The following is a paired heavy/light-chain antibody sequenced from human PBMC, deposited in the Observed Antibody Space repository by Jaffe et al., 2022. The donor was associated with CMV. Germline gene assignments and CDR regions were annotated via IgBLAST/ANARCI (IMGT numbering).Heavy chain of an antibody. D-gene: IGHD1-26*01. J-gene: IGHJ6*02. CDR1: GFIFNNYA. CDR3: ARVFGPSYHSNPNYYYGLDV. CDR2: ITSGGIS. Sequence: EVQLLESGGGLVQPGGSLRLSCAASGFIFNNYAMAWVRQAPGKGLEWVSGITSGGISHYADSVKGRSTISRDNSKNTLSLQVYSLRAEDTAIYYCARVFGPSYHSNPNYYYGLDVWGQGTTVTVSS. V-gene: IGHV3-23*01.
Light chain of an antibody. J-gene: IGKJ3*01. CDR1: QDISIW. CDR2: GAS. CDR3: QQSNSFPHSFT. V-gene: IGKV1-12*01. Sequence: DIQMTQSPSSVSASVGDRVSITCRASQDISIWLAWYQQKPGQAPKLLIYGASTLQSGVPSRFSGSGSGTDFTLTISSLQPEDFATYYCQQSNSFPHSFTSGPGTKVDIK.